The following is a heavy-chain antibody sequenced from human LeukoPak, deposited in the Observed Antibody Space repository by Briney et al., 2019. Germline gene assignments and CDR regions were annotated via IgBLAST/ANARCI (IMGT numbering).Heavy chain of an antibody. CDR1: GFTFSIYA. CDR2: ISSGSSTI. Sequence: PGGSLRLSCAASGFTFSIYAMNWVRQAPGRGLEWVSYISSGSSTIYYADSVRGRFTISRDNPHNSLYLQMNSLRAEDTAVYYCARADATTVTTGDYWGQGTLVTVSS. J-gene: IGHJ4*02. D-gene: IGHD4-11*01. CDR3: ARADATTVTTGDY. V-gene: IGHV3-48*01.